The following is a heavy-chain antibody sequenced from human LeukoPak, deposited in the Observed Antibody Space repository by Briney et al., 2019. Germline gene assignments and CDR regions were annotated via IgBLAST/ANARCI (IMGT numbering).Heavy chain of an antibody. V-gene: IGHV3-30*04. CDR3: ATRNWFDP. CDR1: GFTFSSYA. CDR2: ISYDGSNK. J-gene: IGHJ5*02. Sequence: GRSLRLSCAASGFTFSSYAMHWVRQAPGKGLEWVAVISYDGSNKYYADSVKGRFTISRDNSKNTLYLQMNSLRAEDTAVYYCATRNWFDPWGQGTLVTVSS.